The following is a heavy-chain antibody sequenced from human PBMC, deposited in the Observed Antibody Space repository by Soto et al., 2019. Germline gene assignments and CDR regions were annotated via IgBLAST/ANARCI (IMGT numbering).Heavy chain of an antibody. CDR1: GFTFSTYP. Sequence: EVQLVESGGGLVQPGGSLRLSCAASGFTFSTYPMNWVRQAPGKGLEWVSNIRPSSESMSYADSVKGRFTVSRDNAKNSLSLQMNSLRDDDTAVSYCARDSDFAFDYWGQGTLVTVSP. CDR2: IRPSSESM. V-gene: IGHV3-48*02. D-gene: IGHD2-21*02. CDR3: ARDSDFAFDY. J-gene: IGHJ4*02.